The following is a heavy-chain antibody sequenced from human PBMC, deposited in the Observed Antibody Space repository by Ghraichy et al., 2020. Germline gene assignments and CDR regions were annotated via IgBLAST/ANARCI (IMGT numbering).Heavy chain of an antibody. Sequence: GGSLRLSCAASGFTFSSYSMNWVRQAPGKGLQWVSSISSSSSYIYYADSVKGRFTISRDNAKNSLYLQMNSLRAEDTAVYYCARDRSQRDYDSSGSPDYWGQGTLVTVSS. CDR3: ARDRSQRDYDSSGSPDY. CDR1: GFTFSSYS. V-gene: IGHV3-21*01. D-gene: IGHD3-22*01. CDR2: ISSSSSYI. J-gene: IGHJ4*02.